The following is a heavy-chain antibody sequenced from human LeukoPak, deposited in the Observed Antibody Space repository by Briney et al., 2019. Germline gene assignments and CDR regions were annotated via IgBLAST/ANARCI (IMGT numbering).Heavy chain of an antibody. V-gene: IGHV3-23*01. CDR1: GFTFSSYA. J-gene: IGHJ4*02. D-gene: IGHD6-13*01. Sequence: PGGSLRLSRAASGFTFSSYAMSWVRQAPGKGLEWVSAISGSGGSTYYADSVKGRFTIPRDNSKNTLYLQMNSLRAEDTAVYYCAKGHSSSWYYFDYWGQGTLVTVSS. CDR3: AKGHSSSWYYFDY. CDR2: ISGSGGST.